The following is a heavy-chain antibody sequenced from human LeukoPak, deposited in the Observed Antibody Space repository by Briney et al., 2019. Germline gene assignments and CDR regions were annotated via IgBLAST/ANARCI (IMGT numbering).Heavy chain of an antibody. J-gene: IGHJ4*02. V-gene: IGHV1-24*01. CDR1: GYTLTELS. Sequence: ASVKVSCKVSGYTLTELSMHWVRQAPGKGLEWMGGFDPEDGETIYAQKFQGRVTMTEDTSTDTAYMELSSLRSEDTAVNYCATGIYGDYEIDYWGQGTLVTVSS. D-gene: IGHD4-17*01. CDR3: ATGIYGDYEIDY. CDR2: FDPEDGET.